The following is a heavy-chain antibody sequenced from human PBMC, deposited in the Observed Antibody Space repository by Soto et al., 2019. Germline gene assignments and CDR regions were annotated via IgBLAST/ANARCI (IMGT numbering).Heavy chain of an antibody. J-gene: IGHJ4*02. CDR2: ISYDGSNK. CDR3: ARGEGTTVASKGGHFDY. V-gene: IGHV3-30-3*01. D-gene: IGHD4-17*01. Sequence: QVQLVESGGGVVQPGRSLRLSCAASGFTFSSYAMHWVRQAPGKGLEWVAVISYDGSNKYYADSVKGRFTISRDNSKNTLYLQMNSLRAEDTAVYYCARGEGTTVASKGGHFDYWGQGTLVTVPS. CDR1: GFTFSSYA.